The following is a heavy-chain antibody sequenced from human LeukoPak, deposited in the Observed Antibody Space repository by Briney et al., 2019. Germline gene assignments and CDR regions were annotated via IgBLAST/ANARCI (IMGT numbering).Heavy chain of an antibody. CDR3: ARVPIVGASHPIDY. V-gene: IGHV4-34*01. D-gene: IGHD1-26*01. CDR1: GGSFSGYY. CDR2: INHSGST. J-gene: IGHJ4*02. Sequence: SQTLSLTCAVYGGSFSGYYWSWIRQPPGKGLEWIGEINHSGSTNYNPSLKSRVTISVDTSKNQFSLKLSSVTAADTAVYYCARVPIVGASHPIDYWGQGTLVTVSS.